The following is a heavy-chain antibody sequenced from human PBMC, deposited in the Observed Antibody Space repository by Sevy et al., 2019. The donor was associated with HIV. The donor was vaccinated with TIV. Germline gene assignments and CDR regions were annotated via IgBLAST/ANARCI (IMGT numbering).Heavy chain of an antibody. CDR2: FYSGGCR. V-gene: IGHV3-53*01. D-gene: IGHD6-13*01. CDR1: GFTVSSCY. CDR3: ARVSEQQLNAFDI. Sequence: GGSLRLSCAASGFTVSSCYMSWVRQAPGKGLEWVSVFYSGGCRYYADSVKGRFTISRDNSKITLYLKMNSLRAEDTNVYYCARVSEQQLNAFDIRSQGTMVTVSS. J-gene: IGHJ3*02.